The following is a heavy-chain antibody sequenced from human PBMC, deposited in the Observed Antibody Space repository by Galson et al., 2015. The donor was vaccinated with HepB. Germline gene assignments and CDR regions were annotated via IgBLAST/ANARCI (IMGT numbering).Heavy chain of an antibody. D-gene: IGHD2-15*01. CDR2: ISPSGGST. CDR1: GYTFTSYY. J-gene: IGHJ4*02. V-gene: IGHV1-46*03. Sequence: SVKVSCKASGYTFTSYYMHWVRQAPGQGLEWMGIISPSGGSTSYAQKFQGRVTMTRDTSTSTVYMELSSLRSEDTAVYYCASGLAAANHFDYWGQGTLVTVSS. CDR3: ASGLAAANHFDY.